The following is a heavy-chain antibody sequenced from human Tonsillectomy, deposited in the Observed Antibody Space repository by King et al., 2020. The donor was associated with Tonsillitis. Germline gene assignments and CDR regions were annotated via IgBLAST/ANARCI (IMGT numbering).Heavy chain of an antibody. CDR2: IYPGDSDT. CDR3: ARCCSSTSCYRRYFQQ. D-gene: IGHD2-2*01. CDR1: GYSFTNYW. Sequence: VQLVQSGAEVKKPGESLKISCKGSGYSFTNYWIGWVRQMPGKGLEWMGIIYPGDSDTRYSPSFQGQVTISVDKSISTAYLQWSSLKASDTAMYYCARCCSSTSCYRRYFQQWGQGTLVTVSS. J-gene: IGHJ1*01. V-gene: IGHV5-51*01.